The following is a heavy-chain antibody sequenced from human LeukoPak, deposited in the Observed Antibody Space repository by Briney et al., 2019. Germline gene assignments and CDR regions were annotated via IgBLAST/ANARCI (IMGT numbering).Heavy chain of an antibody. CDR2: IYTSGST. CDR3: AVDSVRGVLGFDP. CDR1: GGSISSGLYY. J-gene: IGHJ5*02. V-gene: IGHV4-61*02. D-gene: IGHD3-10*01. Sequence: SQTLSLTCTVSGGSISSGLYYWSWIRQPAGKGLEWIGRIYTSGSTNYNPSLKSRVTISVDTSENQFPLKLSSVTAADTAVYYCAVDSVRGVLGFDPWGQGTLVTVSS.